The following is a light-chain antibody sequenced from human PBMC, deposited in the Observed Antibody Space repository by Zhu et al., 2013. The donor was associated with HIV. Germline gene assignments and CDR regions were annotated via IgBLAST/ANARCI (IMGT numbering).Light chain of an antibody. V-gene: IGKV1-5*03. CDR1: LSITTS. Sequence: IQVTQSPSTLSASVGDRVSITCRASLSITTSLAWYQQKPGKAPKLLIYKASILQSGVPSRFSARGSGIEFTLTIDSLQPDDFATYYCQQYNGYSTFGQGTKVEI. CDR3: QQYNGYST. J-gene: IGKJ1*01. CDR2: KAS.